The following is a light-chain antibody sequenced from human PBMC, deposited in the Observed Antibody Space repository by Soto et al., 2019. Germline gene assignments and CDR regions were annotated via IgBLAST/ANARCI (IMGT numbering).Light chain of an antibody. V-gene: IGKV3-15*01. Sequence: EIVMTQSPATLSVSPGESATLSCRAGQSIRSNLAWYQQKPGLTPRLLMYDASTRATDIPARFSGGGSGTEFTLTISSLQSEDFAVYYCQQYDNWPRTFGQGTKVEIQ. CDR3: QQYDNWPRT. CDR2: DAS. CDR1: QSIRSN. J-gene: IGKJ1*01.